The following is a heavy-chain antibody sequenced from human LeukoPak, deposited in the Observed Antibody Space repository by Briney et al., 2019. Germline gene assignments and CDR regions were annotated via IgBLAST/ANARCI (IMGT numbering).Heavy chain of an antibody. D-gene: IGHD2-21*02. V-gene: IGHV1-18*01. CDR1: GYTFTSYG. J-gene: IGHJ4*02. CDR2: ISAYNGNT. CDR3: ARGPPASYCGGDCLSPHFDY. Sequence: GASVKVSCKASGYTFTSYGISWVRQAPGQGLAWMGWISAYNGNTNYVQKLQGRVTMTTDTSTSTAYMELRSLRSDDTAVYYCARGPPASYCGGDCLSPHFDYWGQGTLVTVSS.